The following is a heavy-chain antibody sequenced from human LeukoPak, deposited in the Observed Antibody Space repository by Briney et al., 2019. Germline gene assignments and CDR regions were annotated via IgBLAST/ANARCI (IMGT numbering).Heavy chain of an antibody. CDR3: ARAHRQLERLGRYYFDY. V-gene: IGHV1-69*13. J-gene: IGHJ4*02. CDR1: GGTFSNHA. CDR2: IIPIFGTA. D-gene: IGHD1-1*01. Sequence: ASVKVSCKASGGTFSNHAVSWVRQAPGQGLEWMGGIIPIFGTANYAQKFQGRVTITADESTSIAYMELSSLRSEDTAVYYCARAHRQLERLGRYYFDYWGQGTLVTVSS.